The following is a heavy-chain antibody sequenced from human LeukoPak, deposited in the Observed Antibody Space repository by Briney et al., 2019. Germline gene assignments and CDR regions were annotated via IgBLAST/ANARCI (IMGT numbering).Heavy chain of an antibody. CDR1: GYTFTGYY. CDR3: ARDRMDFWSDLPPAENYYYMDV. J-gene: IGHJ6*03. V-gene: IGHV1-2*02. Sequence: GASVKVSCKASGYTFTGYYMHWVRQAPGQGLEWMGWINPNSGGTNYAQKFQGRVTITADESTSTAYMELSSLRSEDTAVYYCARDRMDFWSDLPPAENYYYMDVWGKGTTVTVSS. CDR2: INPNSGGT. D-gene: IGHD3-3*01.